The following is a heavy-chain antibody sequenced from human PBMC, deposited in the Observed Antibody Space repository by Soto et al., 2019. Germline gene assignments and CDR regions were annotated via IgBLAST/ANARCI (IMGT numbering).Heavy chain of an antibody. CDR1: GDSVSSNSAA. V-gene: IGHV6-1*01. CDR2: TYYRSKWYN. Sequence: PAQTLSLTCAISGDSVSSNSAAWNWIRQSPSRGLEWLGRTYYRSKWYNDYAVSVKSPITISPDTSKNQFSLQLNSVTPEDTAVYYCARATCSGGSCHFGYWGQGTLVTVSS. J-gene: IGHJ4*02. CDR3: ARATCSGGSCHFGY. D-gene: IGHD2-15*01.